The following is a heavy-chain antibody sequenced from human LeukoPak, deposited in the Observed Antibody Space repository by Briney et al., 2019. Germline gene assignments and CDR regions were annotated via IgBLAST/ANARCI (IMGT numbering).Heavy chain of an antibody. D-gene: IGHD2-2*01. V-gene: IGHV1-18*01. CDR1: GYTFTSYG. J-gene: IGHJ4*02. CDR3: ARVFRYCSSTSCYKYDY. Sequence: ASVTVSCKASGYTFTSYGISWVRQAPGQGLEWMGWISAYNGNTNYAQKLQGRVTMTTDTSTSTAYMELRSLRSDDTAVYYCARVFRYCSSTSCYKYDYWGQGTLVTVSS. CDR2: ISAYNGNT.